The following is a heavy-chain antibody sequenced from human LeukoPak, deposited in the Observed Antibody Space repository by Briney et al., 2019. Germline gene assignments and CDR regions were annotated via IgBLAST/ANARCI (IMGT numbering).Heavy chain of an antibody. D-gene: IGHD3-3*01. CDR3: ARDNAYYDFWSGYSYYYYMDV. Sequence: PGGSLRLSCAASGFTFSSYSMNWVRQAPGKGLEWVSSISSSSSYIYYADSVKGRFTISRDNAKNSLYLQMNSLRAEDTAVYYCARDNAYYDFWSGYSYYYYMDVWGKGTTVTVSS. CDR1: GFTFSSYS. CDR2: ISSSSSYI. J-gene: IGHJ6*03. V-gene: IGHV3-21*01.